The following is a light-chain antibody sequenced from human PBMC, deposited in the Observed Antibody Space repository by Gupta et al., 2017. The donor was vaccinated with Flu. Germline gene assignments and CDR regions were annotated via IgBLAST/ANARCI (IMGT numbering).Light chain of an antibody. CDR1: SSNIGAGFD. Sequence: QSVLTQPPSVSGAPGQRGTISCIGDSSNIGAGFDVHWYQHLPGTAPKLLIYGNSNRPSGVPDRISGSKSGTSASLAIAGLQAEDEADYYCQSYDSGLSRDVVFGGGTKLTVL. V-gene: IGLV1-40*01. CDR2: GNS. J-gene: IGLJ2*01. CDR3: QSYDSGLSRDVV.